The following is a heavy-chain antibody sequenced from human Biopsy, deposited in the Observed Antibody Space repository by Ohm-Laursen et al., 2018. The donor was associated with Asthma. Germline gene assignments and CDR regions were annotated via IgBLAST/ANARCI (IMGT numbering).Heavy chain of an antibody. D-gene: IGHD4-17*01. Sequence: ALVKVSCKISGYSLTDLSMRWVRQAPGQGLEWMGGHDHEEGGTVNARRFQGRVTMTEDTSTDTAYMELSSLSSDDTAVYYCASDFPKDYVRYNFQFWGQGTLVTVSS. V-gene: IGHV1-24*01. J-gene: IGHJ4*02. CDR1: GYSLTDLS. CDR3: ASDFPKDYVRYNFQF. CDR2: HDHEEGGT.